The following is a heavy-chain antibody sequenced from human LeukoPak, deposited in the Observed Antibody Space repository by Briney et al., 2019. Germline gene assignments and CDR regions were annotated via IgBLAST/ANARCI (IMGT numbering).Heavy chain of an antibody. Sequence: SETLSLTCTVSGYSISSDYYWGWIRQPPGKGPEWIGRLYHSRSTYYNPSLKSRFTISVDTSKNQFSLKLSSVTAADTAVYYCARVIVGATPEYYFDYWGQGTLVTVSS. CDR3: ARVIVGATPEYYFDY. J-gene: IGHJ4*02. V-gene: IGHV4-38-2*02. CDR2: LYHSRST. D-gene: IGHD1-26*01. CDR1: GYSISSDYY.